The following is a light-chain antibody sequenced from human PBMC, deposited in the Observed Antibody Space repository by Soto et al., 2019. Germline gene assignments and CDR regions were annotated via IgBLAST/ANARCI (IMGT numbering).Light chain of an antibody. CDR3: QQYVNSPVT. Sequence: EIVWTQSPDTLYLSPGEGATLSCRASQRVNSRYLAWYHQKPGPAPRLLIAVASDSATGVPARVSGSGYGTDFTLSISRLEPEDFAVYYCQQYVNSPVTFGQGTKLQIK. CDR2: VAS. V-gene: IGKV3-20*01. J-gene: IGKJ2*01. CDR1: QRVNSRY.